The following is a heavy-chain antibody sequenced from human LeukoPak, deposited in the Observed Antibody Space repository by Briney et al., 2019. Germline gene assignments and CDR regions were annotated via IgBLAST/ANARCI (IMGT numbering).Heavy chain of an antibody. D-gene: IGHD3-10*01. V-gene: IGHV1-69*13. CDR3: AQYYYGSGSYYALEY. CDR2: IIPIFGTA. J-gene: IGHJ4*02. CDR1: GGTFSSYA. Sequence: ASVKVSCKASGGTFSSYAISWVRQAPGQGLEWMGGIIPIFGTANYAQKFQGRVTITADESTSTAYMELSSLRSEDTAVYYCAQYYYGSGSYYALEYWGQGTLVTVSS.